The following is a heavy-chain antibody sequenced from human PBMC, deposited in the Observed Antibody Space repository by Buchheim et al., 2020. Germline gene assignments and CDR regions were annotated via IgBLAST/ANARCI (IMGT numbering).Heavy chain of an antibody. CDR2: ISESGDST. CDR3: PKNPNGNSRADYHYGMGV. V-gene: IGHV3-23*01. D-gene: IGHD6-13*01. Sequence: EMQLLESGGGLVQPGGSLRLSCAASGFTLSSYAMSWVRQAPGKGLEWVSSISESGDSTYYADSVKGRFTISRDNSNNTLYQKPKSLRVDDTAVYDCPKNPNGNSRADYHYGMGVWGQGTT. J-gene: IGHJ6*02. CDR1: GFTLSSYA.